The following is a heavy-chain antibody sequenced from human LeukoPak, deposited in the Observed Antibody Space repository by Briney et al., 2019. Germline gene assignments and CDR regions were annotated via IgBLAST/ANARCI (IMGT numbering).Heavy chain of an antibody. J-gene: IGHJ5*02. CDR2: INPRGGTT. CDR1: GYTFTSYY. V-gene: IGHV1-46*01. D-gene: IGHD6-13*01. Sequence: ASVKVSCKASGYTFTSYYMHWVRQAPGQGFEWMGIINPRGGTTNYAQKFQGRVTMTRDTSTSTVYMELSSLRSADPAVYYCARDRSSSWSDPTNCFDPWGQGTLVTVSS. CDR3: ARDRSSSWSDPTNCFDP.